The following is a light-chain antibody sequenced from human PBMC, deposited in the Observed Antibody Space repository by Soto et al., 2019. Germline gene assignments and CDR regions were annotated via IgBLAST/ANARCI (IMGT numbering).Light chain of an antibody. J-gene: IGLJ2*01. CDR2: INN. CDR3: AAWDDSLSGVV. CDR1: SSNIGNNY. Sequence: QSVLTQPPSASGTPGQRVTISCSGTSSNIGNNYVCWYQHLPGTAPKLLIYINNQRPSGVPDRFSGSKSGTSASLAISGLRSDDEADYYCAAWDDSLSGVVFGGGTKLTVL. V-gene: IGLV1-47*01.